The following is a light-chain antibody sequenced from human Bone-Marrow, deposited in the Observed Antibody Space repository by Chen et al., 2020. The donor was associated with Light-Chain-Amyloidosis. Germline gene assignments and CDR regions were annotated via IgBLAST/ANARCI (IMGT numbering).Light chain of an antibody. V-gene: IGKV3-11*01. J-gene: IGKJ4*01. CDR2: DAS. CDR1: QSVSSY. Sequence: EIVVTQSKDTLALSPGERATLSGRASQSVSSYLAWYQQKPGQAPRLLIYDASNRATGIPARFSGSGSGTDFTVTISSLEPEDFAVYYCQQRSNWPLTFGGGTKVEIK. CDR3: QQRSNWPLT.